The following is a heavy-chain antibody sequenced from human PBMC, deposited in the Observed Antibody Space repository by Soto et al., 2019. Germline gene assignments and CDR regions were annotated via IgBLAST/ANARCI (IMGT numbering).Heavy chain of an antibody. D-gene: IGHD4-17*01. CDR2: IYYSGST. CDR3: ARGKVGLRRSAANPGGVYKDV. Sequence: PSETLSLTCTVSGGSISSYYWSWIRQPPGKGLEWIGYIYYSGSTNYNPSLKSRVTISVDTSKNQFSLKLSSVTAADTAVYYCARGKVGLRRSAANPGGVYKDVWGKGTTVTVSS. J-gene: IGHJ6*03. V-gene: IGHV4-59*12. CDR1: GGSISSYY.